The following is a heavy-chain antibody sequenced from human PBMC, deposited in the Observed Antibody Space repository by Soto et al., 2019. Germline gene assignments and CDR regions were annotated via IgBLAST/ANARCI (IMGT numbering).Heavy chain of an antibody. CDR1: GGTFSTYT. V-gene: IGHV1-69*12. Sequence: QVQLVQSGAEVKKPGSSVKVSCKASGGTFSTYTVSWVRQAPGQGLEWMGGIIPIFRTANYAQKFQDRVTVTADESTSTAYMELSSLRSEDTAVYYCARRYCISTSCHYYGMDVWGQGTTVTVSS. J-gene: IGHJ6*02. CDR2: IIPIFRTA. CDR3: ARRYCISTSCHYYGMDV. D-gene: IGHD2-2*01.